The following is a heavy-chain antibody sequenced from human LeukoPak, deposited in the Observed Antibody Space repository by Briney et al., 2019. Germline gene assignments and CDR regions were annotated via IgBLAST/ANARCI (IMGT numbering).Heavy chain of an antibody. Sequence: GGSLRLSCAASGFTVSSNYMSWVRQAPGKGLEWVSVIYSGGSTYYADSVKGRFTISRHNSKNALYLQMNSLRAEDTAVYYCARGGGPVYFDYWGQGTLVTVSS. J-gene: IGHJ4*02. CDR2: IYSGGST. CDR3: ARGGGPVYFDY. V-gene: IGHV3-53*04. CDR1: GFTVSSNY. D-gene: IGHD3-16*01.